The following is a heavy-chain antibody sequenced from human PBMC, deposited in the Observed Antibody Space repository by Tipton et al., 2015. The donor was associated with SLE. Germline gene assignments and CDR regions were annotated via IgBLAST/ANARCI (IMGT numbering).Heavy chain of an antibody. J-gene: IGHJ2*01. CDR3: ARDYYGSHWYFDL. CDR2: IWYDGSNK. V-gene: IGHV3-33*01. CDR1: GFTFSSYG. Sequence: SLRLSCAASGFTFSSYGMHWVRQAPGKGLEWVAVIWYDGSNKYYADSVKGRFTTSRDNSKNTLYLQMNSLRAEDTAVYYCARDYYGSHWYFDLWGRGTLVTVSS. D-gene: IGHD3-10*01.